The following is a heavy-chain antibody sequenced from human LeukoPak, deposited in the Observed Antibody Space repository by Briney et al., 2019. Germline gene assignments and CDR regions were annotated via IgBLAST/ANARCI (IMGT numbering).Heavy chain of an antibody. D-gene: IGHD1-26*01. V-gene: IGHV3-23*01. Sequence: GGSLRLSCAASGFTFNTYAMSWVRQAPGKGLEWVSVISISGGTYYADSVKGRFTISRDISKNTVFLQIDSLRVEDTAVYYCTKHGERGTNRFDYWGQGTLVTASS. CDR1: GFTFNTYA. J-gene: IGHJ4*02. CDR2: ISISGGT. CDR3: TKHGERGTNRFDY.